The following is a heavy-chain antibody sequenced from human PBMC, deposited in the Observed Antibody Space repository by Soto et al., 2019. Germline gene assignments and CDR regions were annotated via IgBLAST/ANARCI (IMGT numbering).Heavy chain of an antibody. CDR1: GYTFTSYA. V-gene: IGHV1-3*01. Sequence: ASVKVSCKASGYTFTSYAMHWVRQAPGQRLEWMGWINAGSGNTKYSQKFQGRVTITRDTSASTAYMELSSLRSEATAVYYCARDLCFGIFDYWGQGTLVTVSS. CDR2: INAGSGNT. J-gene: IGHJ4*02. CDR3: ARDLCFGIFDY. D-gene: IGHD2-21*01.